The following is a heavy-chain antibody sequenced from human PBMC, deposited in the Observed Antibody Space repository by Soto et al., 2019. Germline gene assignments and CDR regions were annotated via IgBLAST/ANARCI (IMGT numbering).Heavy chain of an antibody. CDR3: AKGAAQFYYY. J-gene: IGHJ4*02. CDR2: ISYDGSNK. V-gene: IGHV3-30*18. D-gene: IGHD6-6*01. CDR1: GFTFSSYG. Sequence: PGGSLRLSCAASGFTFSSYGMHWVRQAPGKGLEWVAVISYDGSNKYYADSVKGRFTISRDNSKNTLYLQMNSLRAEDTAVYYCAKGAAQFYYYWGQGALVTVSS.